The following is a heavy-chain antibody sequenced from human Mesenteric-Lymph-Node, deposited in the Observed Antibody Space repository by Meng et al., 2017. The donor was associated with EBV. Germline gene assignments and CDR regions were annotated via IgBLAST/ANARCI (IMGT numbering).Heavy chain of an antibody. CDR1: GGSFSGYY. CDR3: ARVFPDLDY. Sequence: QVQRQQWGAGLLKPSRTLYLTCAVYGGSFSGYYWSWIRQPPGKGLEWIGEINHSGSTNYNPSLKSRVTISVDTSKNQFSLKLSSVTAADTAVYYCARVFPDLDYWGQGTLVTVSS. J-gene: IGHJ4*02. CDR2: INHSGST. V-gene: IGHV4-34*01.